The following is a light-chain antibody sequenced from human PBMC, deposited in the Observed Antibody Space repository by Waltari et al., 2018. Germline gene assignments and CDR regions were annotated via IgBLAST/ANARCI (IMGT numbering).Light chain of an antibody. CDR1: ISNIGNNF. V-gene: IGLV1-51*01. CDR3: ATWDGSLSAVV. J-gene: IGLJ2*01. Sequence: QSVLTQPPSVSAAPGQRVTISCSGTISNIGNNFLSWYQQLPGAAPNLLIYDNNDRPPGTPDRFACSKSGTSATLAITGLQTGDEADYYCATWDGSLSAVVFGGGTKVTVV. CDR2: DNN.